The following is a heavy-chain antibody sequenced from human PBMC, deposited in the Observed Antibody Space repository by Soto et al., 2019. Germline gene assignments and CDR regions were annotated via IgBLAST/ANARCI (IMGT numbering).Heavy chain of an antibody. CDR2: IYYSGST. J-gene: IGHJ4*02. CDR3: ARQRTPGVTQAYFGS. Sequence: SETLSLTCTVTGDSINNRSYYWGWIRQPPGKGLEWIGSIYYSGSTYNNPSLKSRVSMSVDTSKNQFSLKLRSVTAADTALYSCARQRTPGVTQAYFGSWGQGFLVT. D-gene: IGHD2-21*02. CDR1: GDSINNRSYY. V-gene: IGHV4-39*01.